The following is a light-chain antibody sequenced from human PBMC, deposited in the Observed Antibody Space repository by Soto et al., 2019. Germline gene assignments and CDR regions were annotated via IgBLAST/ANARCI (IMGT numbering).Light chain of an antibody. CDR2: KVS. V-gene: IGKV2-30*02. CDR3: MQAIPWPWT. CDR1: RSLVHTNGNTY. Sequence: DVVMTQSPLSLPVIFGQPASISCRSSRSLVHTNGNTYLNWCQQRPGQSTRRLIYKVSNRDSGVPDRFSGSGSGTDFTLKISRVEAEEVGVYFGMQAIPWPWTFGQGTKVDVK. J-gene: IGKJ1*01.